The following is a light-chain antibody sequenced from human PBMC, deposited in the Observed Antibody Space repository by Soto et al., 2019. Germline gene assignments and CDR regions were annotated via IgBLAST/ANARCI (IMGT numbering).Light chain of an antibody. CDR1: QSVSNY. J-gene: IGKJ5*01. V-gene: IGKV3-11*01. CDR3: QQRSNWPIT. CDR2: DAS. Sequence: EIVLTQSPATLSLSPGERVTLSCRTSQSVSNYFAWYQQKPGRAPSLLIYDASSRATGIPARFIGSGSGTDFALTISSLEPEDFAIYYCQQRSNWPITFGQGTRLEIK.